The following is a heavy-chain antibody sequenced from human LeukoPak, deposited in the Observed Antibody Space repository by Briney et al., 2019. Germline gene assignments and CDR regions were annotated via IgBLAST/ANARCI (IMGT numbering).Heavy chain of an antibody. D-gene: IGHD2-15*01. Sequence: PSETLSLTCTVSGGSISSSSYYWGWIRQPPGKGLEWIGSIYYSGSTYYTPSLKSRVTISVDTSKNQFSLKLSSVTAADTAVYYCARRYCSGGSCYGVYWGQGTLVTVSS. CDR1: GGSISSSSYY. J-gene: IGHJ4*02. CDR3: ARRYCSGGSCYGVY. V-gene: IGHV4-39*01. CDR2: IYYSGST.